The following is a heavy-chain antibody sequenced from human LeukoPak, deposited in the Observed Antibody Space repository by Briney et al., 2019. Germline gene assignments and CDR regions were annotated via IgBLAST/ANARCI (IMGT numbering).Heavy chain of an antibody. J-gene: IGHJ6*03. V-gene: IGHV3-30*04. CDR1: GFTVSSNS. CDR3: ARDGQLWSFYYYYYYYMDV. D-gene: IGHD5-18*01. CDR2: ISYDGSNK. Sequence: PGGSLRLSCTVSGFTVSSNSMSWVRQAPGKGLEWVAVISYDGSNKYYADSVKGRFTISRDNSKNTLYLQMNSLRAEDTAVYYCARDGQLWSFYYYYYYYMDVWGKGTTVTVSS.